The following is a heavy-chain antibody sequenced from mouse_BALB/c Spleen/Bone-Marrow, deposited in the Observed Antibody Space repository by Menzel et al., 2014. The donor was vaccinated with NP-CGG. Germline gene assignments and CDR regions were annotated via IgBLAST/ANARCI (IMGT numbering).Heavy chain of an antibody. CDR2: ISSGGSYT. Sequence: EAQGVDSGVGLVKPGGSLKLSCAASGFTFSSYTMSWVRQTPEKRLEWVATISSGGSYTYYPDSVKGRFTISRDNAKNTLYLQMSSLKSEDTAMYYCTRDPFYYGSSYAMDYWGQGASVAVSS. V-gene: IGHV5-6-4*01. J-gene: IGHJ4*01. CDR3: TRDPFYYGSSYAMDY. CDR1: GFTFSSYT. D-gene: IGHD1-1*01.